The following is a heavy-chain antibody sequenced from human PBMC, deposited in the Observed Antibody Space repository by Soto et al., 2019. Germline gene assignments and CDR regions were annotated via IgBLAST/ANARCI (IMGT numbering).Heavy chain of an antibody. Sequence: QVQLVQSGAEVKKPGSSVKVSCKASGGTFSGFAFSWVRQAPGQGLEWMGGILPIFRTPNYAQNFQGRLTMTADESTTTAYMELSSLRSEDTAVYYCARGGDYYDSSGHYILDLWGQGTLVTVSS. D-gene: IGHD3-22*01. CDR1: GGTFSGFA. J-gene: IGHJ5*02. CDR2: ILPIFRTP. CDR3: ARGGDYYDSSGHYILDL. V-gene: IGHV1-69*01.